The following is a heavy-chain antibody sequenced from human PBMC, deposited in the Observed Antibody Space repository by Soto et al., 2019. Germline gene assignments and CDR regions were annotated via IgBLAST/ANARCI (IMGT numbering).Heavy chain of an antibody. D-gene: IGHD3-3*01. CDR1: GFSVSSSY. Sequence: EVQLVVSVGGLVQPGGSLRLSCAGSGFSVSSSYMGWVRQAPGKGLEWISAIHSGGTTYDADSVKGRFTISRDTSKNTVYLQMNSLRVEDTAVYYCARDSNSPARFGCWGQGSLVIVSS. J-gene: IGHJ4*02. V-gene: IGHV3-66*01. CDR3: ARDSNSPARFGC. CDR2: IHSGGTT.